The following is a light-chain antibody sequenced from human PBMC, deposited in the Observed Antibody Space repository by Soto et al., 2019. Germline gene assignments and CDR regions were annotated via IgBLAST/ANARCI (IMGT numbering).Light chain of an antibody. V-gene: IGKV3-15*01. CDR2: GAF. Sequence: EIVMTQSPATLSVSPGERGTLSCRASQSVSSNLAWYQQKPGQAPRLLIYGAFTRTTGIPARFSGSGSGTEFTLTISSLQSEDFAVYYWQQYNGWPRTFGQGTKVEI. CDR1: QSVSSN. J-gene: IGKJ1*01. CDR3: QQYNGWPRT.